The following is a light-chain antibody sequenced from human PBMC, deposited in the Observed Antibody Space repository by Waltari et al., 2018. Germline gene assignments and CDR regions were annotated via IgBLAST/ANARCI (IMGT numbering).Light chain of an antibody. CDR1: SSNIGHNY. J-gene: IGLJ2*01. CDR3: ATWDSSLSGGV. Sequence: HSVLTQPPSVSAAPGQDVTIFCSGRSSNIGHNYVSWYQQVPGTAPKLLIFDNNERPSGIPDRFSGSKSGTSATLDITGLQTGDEAHYYCATWDSSLSGGVFGGGTKVTVL. CDR2: DNN. V-gene: IGLV1-51*01.